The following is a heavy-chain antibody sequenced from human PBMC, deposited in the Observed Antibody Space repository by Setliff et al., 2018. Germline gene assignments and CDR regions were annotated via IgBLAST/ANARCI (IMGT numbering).Heavy chain of an antibody. CDR3: VRDRTAYSYGLGV. J-gene: IGHJ6*02. V-gene: IGHV4-59*01. D-gene: IGHD5-18*01. Sequence: PSETLSLTCTVSGGSISPYFWSWIRQPPGKGLEWIGYIYHNGNTNFNPSLKTRLTMSVDTSKNQFALNLRSVTAADTAVYYCVRDRTAYSYGLGVWGQGTTVTVSS. CDR1: GGSISPYF. CDR2: IYHNGNT.